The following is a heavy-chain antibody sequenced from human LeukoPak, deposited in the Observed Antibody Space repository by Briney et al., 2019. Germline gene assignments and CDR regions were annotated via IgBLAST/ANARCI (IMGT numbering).Heavy chain of an antibody. J-gene: IGHJ5*02. CDR3: ARYPYSTSSWSDP. CDR2: IYSGGGT. V-gene: IGHV3-66*01. Sequence: GGSLRLSCAASGLTVSSDYTSWVRQAPGKGLEWVSVIYSGGGTYYADSVRGRFTISRDNSKNTLYLQLNSPRAEDTAVYYCARYPYSTSSWSDPWGQGTLVTVSS. CDR1: GLTVSSDY. D-gene: IGHD6-6*01.